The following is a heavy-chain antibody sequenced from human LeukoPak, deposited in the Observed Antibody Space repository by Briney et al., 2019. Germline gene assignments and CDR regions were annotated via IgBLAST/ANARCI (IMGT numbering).Heavy chain of an antibody. V-gene: IGHV4-4*07. CDR1: GGSISGSF. CDR3: ARAPAGCCGTCPFHD. Sequence: PSETLSLTCTVSGGSISGSFWSWIRQPARKGLEWIGRIYASGRTNYNPSLKSRITMSVDTSENQFSLKLTSVTAADTAVYFCARAPAGCCGTCPFHDWGQGTLVTVSS. D-gene: IGHD2-15*01. J-gene: IGHJ4*02. CDR2: IYASGRT.